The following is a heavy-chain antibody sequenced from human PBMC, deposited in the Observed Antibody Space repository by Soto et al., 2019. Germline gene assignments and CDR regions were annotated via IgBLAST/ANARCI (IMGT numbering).Heavy chain of an antibody. V-gene: IGHV3-13*01. J-gene: IGHJ6*02. CDR1: GFTFSSYD. CDR3: ARDGFVTMVRGVTPPYGMDV. D-gene: IGHD3-10*01. CDR2: IGTAGDT. Sequence: TGGSLRLSCAASGFTFSSYDMHWVRQATGKGLEWVSAIGTAGDTYYPGSVKGRFTISRENAKNSLYLQMNSLRAEDTAVYYCARDGFVTMVRGVTPPYGMDVWGQGTTVTVSS.